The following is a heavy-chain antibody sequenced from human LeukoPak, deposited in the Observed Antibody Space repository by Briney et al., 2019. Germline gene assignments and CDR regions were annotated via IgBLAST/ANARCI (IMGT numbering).Heavy chain of an antibody. J-gene: IGHJ2*01. D-gene: IGHD3-9*01. CDR3: ARVPTYYDILTGYATYWYFEL. CDR2: IYYSGST. V-gene: IGHV4-59*01. CDR1: GGSISSYY. Sequence: SETLSLTCTVSGGSISSYYWSWIRQPPGKGLEWIGYIYYSGSTNYNPSLKSRVTISVDTSKNQFSLKLSSVTAADTAVYYCARVPTYYDILTGYATYWYFELWGRGTLVTVSS.